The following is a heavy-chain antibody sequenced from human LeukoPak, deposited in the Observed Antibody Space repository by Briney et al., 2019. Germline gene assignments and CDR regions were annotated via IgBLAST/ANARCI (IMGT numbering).Heavy chain of an antibody. CDR1: GGSISDGGYY. D-gene: IGHD1-14*01. CDR2: IYDSGTT. J-gene: IGHJ4*02. CDR3: ARGGDRRGFDY. V-gene: IGHV4-31*03. Sequence: SQTLSLTCTVSGGSISDGGYYWSWIRQHPGKGLEWIGYIYDSGTTYFSPALQSRVTISVDTSDNKFSLKLTSLTAADTGVYYCARGGDRRGFDYWGQGTLVTVSS.